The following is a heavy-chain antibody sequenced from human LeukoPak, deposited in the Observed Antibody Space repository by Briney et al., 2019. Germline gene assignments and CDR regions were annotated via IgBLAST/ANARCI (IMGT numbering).Heavy chain of an antibody. CDR1: GGSFFGYH. J-gene: IGHJ4*02. CDR2: INHSGTT. D-gene: IGHD4-23*01. CDR3: ARDPTTVVNLPYYFDD. Sequence: SETLSLTCAVTGGSFFGYHWNWIRQPPGKGLEWIGEINHSGTTNYNPSLESRVTISVDPSKNQFSLRLRSVTAADTAVYFCARDPTTVVNLPYYFDDSGQGTLVTVSS. V-gene: IGHV4-34*01.